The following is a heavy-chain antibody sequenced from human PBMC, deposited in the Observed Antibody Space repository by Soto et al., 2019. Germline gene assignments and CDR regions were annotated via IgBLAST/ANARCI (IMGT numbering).Heavy chain of an antibody. CDR1: GFTFSSYA. CDR2: ISSNGGST. J-gene: IGHJ6*02. D-gene: IGHD3-9*01. V-gene: IGHV3-64*01. CDR3: ARAIWETYGMDV. Sequence: EVQLVESGGGLVQPGGSLRLSCAASGFTFSSYAMHWVRQAPGKGLEYVSVISSNGGSTYYANSVKGRFTISRDNSKNTLDLQMGSLRAEDMAVYYCARAIWETYGMDVWGQGTTVTVSS.